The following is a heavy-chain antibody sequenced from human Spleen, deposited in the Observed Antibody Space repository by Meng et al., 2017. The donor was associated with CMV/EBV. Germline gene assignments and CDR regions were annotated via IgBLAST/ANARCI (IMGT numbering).Heavy chain of an antibody. CDR2: IYSAGST. CDR3: ARVVGLHFDY. Sequence: GESLKISSAASGFTFSGSAMNWVRQASGKGLEWVSVIYSAGSTYYADSVKGRFTISRDNSRNTLYFQMNSLRAEDTAVYYCARVVGLHFDYWGQGTLVTVSS. CDR1: GFTFSGSA. J-gene: IGHJ4*02. D-gene: IGHD2-15*01. V-gene: IGHV3-53*01.